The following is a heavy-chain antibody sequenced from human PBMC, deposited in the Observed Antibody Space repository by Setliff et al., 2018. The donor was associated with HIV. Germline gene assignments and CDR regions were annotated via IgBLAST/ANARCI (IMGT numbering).Heavy chain of an antibody. J-gene: IGHJ4*02. CDR3: ATHCTSTSCYSAGLDY. V-gene: IGHV4-34*01. CDR1: GGSFSGYY. CDR2: INHSGNT. D-gene: IGHD2-2*01. Sequence: SETLSLTCAVYGGSFSGYYWSWIRQPPGKGLEWIGEINHSGNTNYNPSLKSRVTISVDTSKNQFTLNLNSVTAADTAVYYCATHCTSTSCYSAGLDYWGQGTTVTVSS.